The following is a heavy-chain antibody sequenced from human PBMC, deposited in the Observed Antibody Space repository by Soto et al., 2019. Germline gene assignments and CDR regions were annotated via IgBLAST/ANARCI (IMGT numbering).Heavy chain of an antibody. D-gene: IGHD5-12*01. J-gene: IGHJ6*03. CDR3: ARMGSGYDFYYYYYMDV. V-gene: IGHV4-59*01. Sequence: SETLSLTCTVSGGSISSYYWSWIRQPPGKGLEWIGYIYYSGSTNYNPSLKSRVTISVDTSKNQFSLKLSSVTAADTAVYYCARMGSGYDFYYYYYMDVWGKGTTVTVSS. CDR1: GGSISSYY. CDR2: IYYSGST.